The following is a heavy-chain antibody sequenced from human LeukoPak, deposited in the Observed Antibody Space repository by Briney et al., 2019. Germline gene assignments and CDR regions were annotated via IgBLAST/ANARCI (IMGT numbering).Heavy chain of an antibody. CDR2: IRYDGSNK. D-gene: IGHD3-22*01. CDR1: GFTFSSYG. V-gene: IGHV3-30*02. J-gene: IGHJ4*02. CDR3: PWEGYYFDSSGVEND. Sequence: GGSLRLSCAASGFTFSSYGMHWVRQAPGKGLEWVAFIRYDGSNKYYADSVKGRFTISRDNSKNTLYLQMNSLRPEDTAVYYCPWEGYYFDSSGVENDWGQGTLVTVSS.